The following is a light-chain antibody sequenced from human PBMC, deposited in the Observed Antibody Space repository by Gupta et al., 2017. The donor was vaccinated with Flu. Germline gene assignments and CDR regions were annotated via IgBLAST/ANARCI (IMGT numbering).Light chain of an antibody. CDR2: WAS. CDR1: QSGLYSSNNKNY. CDR3: QQEDSTPYS. Sequence: DIVMTQSPDSLVVSLGERTTINCKSSQSGLYSSNNKNYLAWYQQKPGQPPKLLIYWASTRESGVPDRFSGSGSGTDFTLTISSLQAEDVAVYYCQQEDSTPYSFGQGTKLEIK. V-gene: IGKV4-1*01. J-gene: IGKJ2*03.